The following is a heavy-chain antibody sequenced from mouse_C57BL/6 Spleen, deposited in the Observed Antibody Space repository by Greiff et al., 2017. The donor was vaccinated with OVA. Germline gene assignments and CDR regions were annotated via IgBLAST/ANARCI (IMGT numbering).Heavy chain of an antibody. D-gene: IGHD2-4*01. CDR2: IYPGSGNT. CDR3: ARGDYEYFDV. V-gene: IGHV1-76*01. CDR1: GYTFTDYY. Sequence: VQVVESGAELVRPGASVKLSCKASGYTFTDYYINWVKQRPGQGLEWIARIYPGSGNTYYNEKFKGKATLTAEKSSSTAYMQLSSLTSEDSAVYFCARGDYEYFDVWGTGTTVTVSS. J-gene: IGHJ1*03.